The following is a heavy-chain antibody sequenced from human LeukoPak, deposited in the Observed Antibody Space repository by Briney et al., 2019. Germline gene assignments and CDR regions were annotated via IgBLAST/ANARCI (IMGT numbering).Heavy chain of an antibody. CDR1: GFTVSSNY. CDR3: ARVRGYSYSY. CDR2: IYSGGST. D-gene: IGHD5-18*01. Sequence: GGSLRLSCAASGFTVSSNYMSWVRQAPGKGLEWVSIIYSGGSTYYADSVKGRFTISRDNSKNTLYLQLNRLRDEDTAVYYCARVRGYSYSYWGQGTLVTVSS. V-gene: IGHV3-53*01. J-gene: IGHJ4*02.